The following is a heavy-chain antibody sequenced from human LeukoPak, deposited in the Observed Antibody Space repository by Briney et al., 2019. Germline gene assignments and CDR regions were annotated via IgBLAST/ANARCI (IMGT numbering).Heavy chain of an antibody. D-gene: IGHD5-12*01. Sequence: ASVKVSCKASGYTFTSYGISWVRQAPGQGLEWMGWISAYNGNTNYAQKLQGRVTMTTDTSTSTAYMELRSLRSDDTAVYYCARPHSGYDSYYFDYWGQGTLVTVSS. J-gene: IGHJ4*02. CDR1: GYTFTSYG. V-gene: IGHV1-18*01. CDR3: ARPHSGYDSYYFDY. CDR2: ISAYNGNT.